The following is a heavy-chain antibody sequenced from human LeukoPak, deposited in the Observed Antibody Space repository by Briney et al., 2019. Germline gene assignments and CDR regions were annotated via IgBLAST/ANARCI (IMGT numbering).Heavy chain of an antibody. J-gene: IGHJ4*02. D-gene: IGHD3-10*01. Sequence: PGGSLRLSCAASGFTFSSYAMSWVRQAPGKGLEWVSVISGSGGSTYYADSVKGRFTISRDNSKNTLYLQMNSLRAEDTAVYYCAKSGFGELLPTPSDYWGQGTLVTVSS. CDR1: GFTFSSYA. CDR3: AKSGFGELLPTPSDY. V-gene: IGHV3-23*01. CDR2: ISGSGGST.